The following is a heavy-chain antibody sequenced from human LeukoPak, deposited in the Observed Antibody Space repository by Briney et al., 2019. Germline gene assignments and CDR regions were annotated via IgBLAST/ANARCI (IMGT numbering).Heavy chain of an antibody. D-gene: IGHD3-22*01. CDR2: IYHIGNT. CDR3: ARAGYDSSGYSTYYFDY. V-gene: IGHV4-59*01. CDR1: GFTFSSYA. Sequence: GSLRLSCSASGFTFSSYAMHWVRQAPGKGLEWIGFIYHIGNTNYNPSLKGRVTISLDTSKNQFSLKLRSVTAADTAVYYCARAGYDSSGYSTYYFDYWGQGTLVTVSS. J-gene: IGHJ4*02.